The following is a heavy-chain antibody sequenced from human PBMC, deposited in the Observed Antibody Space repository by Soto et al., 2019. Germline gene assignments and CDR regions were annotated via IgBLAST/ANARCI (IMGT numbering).Heavy chain of an antibody. D-gene: IGHD3-16*01. J-gene: IGHJ4*02. CDR3: VRMRGLGEISPYLDY. CDR2: IYYSGRT. CDR1: GGSISDYQ. Sequence: QVQLQESGPGLAKPSETLSLTCSISGGSISDYQWNWIRQPPGKGLEWIGSIYYSGRTTYNPSLKGRLTISLDTATRQFSLRLRSVSAADTAVYYCVRMRGLGEISPYLDYWGQGALVTVSS. V-gene: IGHV4-59*01.